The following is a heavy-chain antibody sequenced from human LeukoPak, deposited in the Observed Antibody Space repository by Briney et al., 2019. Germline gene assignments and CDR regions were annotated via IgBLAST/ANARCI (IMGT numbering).Heavy chain of an antibody. J-gene: IGHJ3*02. CDR2: IYPGDSDT. Sequence: GESLKISCKGSGYSFITYWIGWVRQMPGKGLEWIGIIYPGDSDTRYSPSFQGQVTISVDKSISTAYLQWSSLKASDTAMYYCARIDDFWSATDGFDIWGQGTMVTVSS. D-gene: IGHD3-3*01. CDR3: ARIDDFWSATDGFDI. V-gene: IGHV5-51*01. CDR1: GYSFITYW.